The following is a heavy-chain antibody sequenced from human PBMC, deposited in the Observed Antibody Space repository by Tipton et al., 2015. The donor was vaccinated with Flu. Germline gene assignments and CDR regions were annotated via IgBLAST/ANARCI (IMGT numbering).Heavy chain of an antibody. CDR3: ARDSHTAMNYHSFDV. CDR2: IYYTGKT. Sequence: TLSLTCNVSGASMENSYWSWLRQAPGKGLEWIGYIYYTGKTNYNPSLSSRATIFADTSKNLFSLKLSAVTAADAAIYYCARDSHTAMNYHSFDVWGQGTMVTVSS. V-gene: IGHV4-59*01. CDR1: GASMENSY. J-gene: IGHJ3*01. D-gene: IGHD5-18*01.